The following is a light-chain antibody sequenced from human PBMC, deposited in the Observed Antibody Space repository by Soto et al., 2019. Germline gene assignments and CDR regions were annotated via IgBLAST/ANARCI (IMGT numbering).Light chain of an antibody. V-gene: IGKV4-1*01. CDR3: QQYFDVPFT. CDR1: HSVLYSSNNKNY. Sequence: DIVMPQSPDSLAVSLCYRPPITXGYRHSVLYSSNNKNYLAWYQQKPGQPPQLIIYWASTRESGVPERFSGSGSGTDFTLTISSLEAEDVAFYWCQQYFDVPFTFGGGTKVDIK. J-gene: IGKJ4*01. CDR2: WAS.